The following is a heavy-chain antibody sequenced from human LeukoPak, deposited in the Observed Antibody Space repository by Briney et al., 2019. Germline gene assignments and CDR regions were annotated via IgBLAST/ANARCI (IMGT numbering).Heavy chain of an antibody. CDR1: GYTFTSYG. CDR3: ARGSFPSDDILTGPFDN. V-gene: IGHV1-18*01. D-gene: IGHD3-9*01. CDR2: ISAYNGNT. J-gene: IGHJ4*02. Sequence: ASVKVTCKVSGYTFTSYGISWVRQAPGQGLEWMGWISAYNGNTNYAQKLQGRVTMTTDTSTSTAYMELRSLRSDDTAVYYCARGSFPSDDILTGPFDNWGQGTLVTVSS.